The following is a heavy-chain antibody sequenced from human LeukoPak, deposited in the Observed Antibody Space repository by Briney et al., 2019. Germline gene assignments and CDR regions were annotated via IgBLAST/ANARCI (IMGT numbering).Heavy chain of an antibody. V-gene: IGHV3-7*01. J-gene: IGHJ4*02. D-gene: IGHD5-24*01. CDR2: IKQDGSEK. CDR3: AREMATIGSPFDY. Sequence: PGGSLRLSCAASGFTFSSYWMSWVRQAPGKGLEWVANIKQDGSEKYYVDSVKGRFTISRDNAKNSLYLQMNSLRAEDTAVYYCAREMATIGSPFDYWGQGTLVTVSS. CDR1: GFTFSSYW.